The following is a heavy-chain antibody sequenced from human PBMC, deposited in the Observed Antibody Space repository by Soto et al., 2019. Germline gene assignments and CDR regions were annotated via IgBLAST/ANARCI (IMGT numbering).Heavy chain of an antibody. CDR3: ARDSGSSYLYFQH. V-gene: IGHV4-34*01. Sequence: PSDTLSLTCAVYGGSFSGYYWSWIRQPPGKGLEWIGEINHSVSTNYNPSLKSRVTISVDTSKNQFSLKLSSVTAADTAVYYCARDSGSSYLYFQHWGQGTLVTVSS. CDR2: INHSVST. CDR1: GGSFSGYY. D-gene: IGHD1-26*01. J-gene: IGHJ1*01.